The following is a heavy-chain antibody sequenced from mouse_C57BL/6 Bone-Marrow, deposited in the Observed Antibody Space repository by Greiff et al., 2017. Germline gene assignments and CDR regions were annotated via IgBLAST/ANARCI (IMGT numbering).Heavy chain of an antibody. CDR2: ISGGGGNT. J-gene: IGHJ2*01. V-gene: IGHV5-9*04. Sequence: EVKVVESGGGLVKPGASLKLSCAASGFTFSSYTMPWVRQTPEQGLEWVATISGGGGNTYYPASVKGRSTISRDNAENTLYLHLSSLRSEDTAVYYCARRSVYVGGYWGQGTTLTVSS. CDR1: GFTFSSYT. D-gene: IGHD1-3*01. CDR3: ARRSVYVGGY.